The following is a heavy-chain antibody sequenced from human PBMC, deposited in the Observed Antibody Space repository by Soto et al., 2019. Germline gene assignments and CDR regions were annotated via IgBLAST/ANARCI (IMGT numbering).Heavy chain of an antibody. Sequence: SETLSLTCTVSGGSISSSSYYWGWIRQPPGKGLEWIGSIYYSGSTYYNPSLKSRVTISVDTSKNQFSLKLSSVTAADTAVYYCAASSITIFGVVIIRYNWFDPWGRGTLVTVSS. D-gene: IGHD3-3*01. J-gene: IGHJ5*02. CDR1: GGSISSSSYY. V-gene: IGHV4-39*01. CDR3: AASSITIFGVVIIRYNWFDP. CDR2: IYYSGST.